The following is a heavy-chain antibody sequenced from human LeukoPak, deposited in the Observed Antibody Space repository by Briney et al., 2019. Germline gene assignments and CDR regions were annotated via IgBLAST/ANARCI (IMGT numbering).Heavy chain of an antibody. D-gene: IGHD3-22*01. CDR1: GGSISSYY. CDR2: IYTSGST. J-gene: IGHJ4*02. V-gene: IGHV4-4*07. CDR3: AREYYYDSSGYYLPVDYFDY. Sequence: SETLSLTCTVSGGSISSYYWSWIRQPAGKGLEWIGRIYTSGSTNYNPSLKSRVTMSVDTSKNQFSLKLSSVTAADTAVYYCAREYYYDSSGYYLPVDYFDYWGQGTLVTVSS.